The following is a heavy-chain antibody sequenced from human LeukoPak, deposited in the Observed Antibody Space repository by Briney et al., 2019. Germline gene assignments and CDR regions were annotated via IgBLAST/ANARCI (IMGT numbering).Heavy chain of an antibody. CDR3: ARFGSSTWYKGAFDI. D-gene: IGHD1-1*01. J-gene: IGHJ3*02. CDR1: GASISPYY. V-gene: IGHV4-34*12. CDR2: IVHSGNT. Sequence: SETLSLTCTVSGASISPYYWSWIRQPPGKGLEWIGEIVHSGNTKYNPSLKSRVTISVDTSKNQFSLNLTSVTAADTAVYYCARFGSSTWYKGAFDIWGQGTMVTVAS.